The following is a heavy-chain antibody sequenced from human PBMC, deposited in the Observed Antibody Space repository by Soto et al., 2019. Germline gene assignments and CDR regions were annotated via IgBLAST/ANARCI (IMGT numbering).Heavy chain of an antibody. CDR1: GGTFGGHH. D-gene: IGHD3-16*01. J-gene: IGHJ6*03. CDR3: ARGEMVGGLMSVEVTRYYMDV. CDR2: INDSGAS. V-gene: IGHV4-34*01. Sequence: QARLEERGAGLLKPSETLSLDCDVYGGTFGGHHWSWIRRAPGEGLAWIGDINDSGASTYNPSLKGRETTSSAVSRNQISLRLTSVTAAGAAVYHWARGEMVGGLMSVEVTRYYMDVWGKGAAVTVSS.